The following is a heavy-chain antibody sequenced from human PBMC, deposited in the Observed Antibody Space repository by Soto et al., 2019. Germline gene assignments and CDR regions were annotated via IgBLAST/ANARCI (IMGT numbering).Heavy chain of an antibody. J-gene: IGHJ4*02. D-gene: IGHD3-22*01. CDR2: ISYDGSNK. V-gene: IGHV3-30*18. CDR3: AKDYYDSSGYLDY. Sequence: PGGSLRLSCAASGFTFSSYGMHWVRQAPGKGLEWVAVISYDGSNKYYADSVKGRFTISRDNSKNTLYLQMNSLRAEDTAVYYCAKDYYDSSGYLDYWGQGTLVTVSS. CDR1: GFTFSSYG.